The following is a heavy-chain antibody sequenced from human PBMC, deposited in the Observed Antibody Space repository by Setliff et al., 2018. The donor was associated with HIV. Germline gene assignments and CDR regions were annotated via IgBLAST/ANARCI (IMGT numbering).Heavy chain of an antibody. CDR3: ATPLWSVDTTMLMWPGY. D-gene: IGHD5-18*01. J-gene: IGHJ4*02. Sequence: QPGGSLRLSCAASGFAFNTYDMNWVRQAPGQRPEWVSVVHVGGGRIYYADSVKGRFTISRDNAKNSLYLQMNSLRAEDTAVYYCATPLWSVDTTMLMWPGYWGQGTLVTVSS. CDR2: VHVGGGRI. CDR1: GFAFNTYD. V-gene: IGHV3-48*03.